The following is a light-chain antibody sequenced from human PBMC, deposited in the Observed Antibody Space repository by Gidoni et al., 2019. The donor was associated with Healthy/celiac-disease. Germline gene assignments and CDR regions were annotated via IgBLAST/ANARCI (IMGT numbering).Light chain of an antibody. CDR3: QAWDSSAADVV. Sequence: YELTQPPSVSVSPGQTATITCSGDKLGDKSASWYQQKPGQSPVLVIYQDNKRPSGIPERYSGSHSGNTATPTISGTQAMDEADYYCQAWDSSAADVVFGGGTKLTVL. V-gene: IGLV3-1*01. J-gene: IGLJ2*01. CDR1: KLGDKS. CDR2: QDN.